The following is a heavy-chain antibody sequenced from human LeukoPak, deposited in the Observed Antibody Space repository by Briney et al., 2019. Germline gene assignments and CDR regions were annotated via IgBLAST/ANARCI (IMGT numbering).Heavy chain of an antibody. CDR3: ARDGYKPFDY. V-gene: IGHV3-21*01. CDR1: GFTFSCYS. Sequence: GGSLRLSCAASGFTFSCYSMNWVRQAPGKGLEWVSSISTGSSYIYYADSVKGRFTISRDNAKKSLYLQMNSLRAEDTAVYYCARDGYKPFDYWGQGTLVTVSS. CDR2: ISTGSSYI. D-gene: IGHD5-24*01. J-gene: IGHJ4*02.